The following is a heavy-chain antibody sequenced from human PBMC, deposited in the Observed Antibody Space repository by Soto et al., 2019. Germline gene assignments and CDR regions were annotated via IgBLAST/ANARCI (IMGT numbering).Heavy chain of an antibody. D-gene: IGHD6-13*01. Sequence: GGSLILSCAASGFTFSSYAMSWVRQAPGKGLEWVSAISGSGGSTYYADSVKGRFTISRDNSKNTLYLQMNSLRAEDTAVYYCAKDRAAAVKEEDWGQGTLVTVSS. J-gene: IGHJ4*02. CDR1: GFTFSSYA. CDR2: ISGSGGST. CDR3: AKDRAAAVKEED. V-gene: IGHV3-23*01.